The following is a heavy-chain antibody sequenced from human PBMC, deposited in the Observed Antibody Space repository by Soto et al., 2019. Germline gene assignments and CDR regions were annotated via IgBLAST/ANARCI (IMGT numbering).Heavy chain of an antibody. CDR1: GFTFSSYG. V-gene: IGHV3-30*18. CDR3: AKDTYYYDRSGYYTYDY. Sequence: GGSLRLSCAASGFTFSSYGVHWVRQAPGKGLEWVAVISYDGSNKHYADSVKGRFTISRDNSKNTLDLQMNSLRAEDTAVYYCAKDTYYYDRSGYYTYDYRGQGTQVTVSS. J-gene: IGHJ4*02. D-gene: IGHD3-22*01. CDR2: ISYDGSNK.